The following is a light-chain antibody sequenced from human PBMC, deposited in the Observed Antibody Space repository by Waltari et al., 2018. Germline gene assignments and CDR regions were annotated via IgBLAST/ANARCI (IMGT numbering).Light chain of an antibody. CDR1: NIGSKT. CDR2: DDS. V-gene: IGLV3-21*02. J-gene: IGLJ2*01. Sequence: SYVLPQSPSVSVAPGQTAVITCGGNNIGSKTVCWFQQKPGPAPVLVVYDDSDRPSGIPERFSGSNSGNTATLTVSRVEAGDEADYDCQVWDSISDRVLFGGGTKLTVL. CDR3: QVWDSISDRVL.